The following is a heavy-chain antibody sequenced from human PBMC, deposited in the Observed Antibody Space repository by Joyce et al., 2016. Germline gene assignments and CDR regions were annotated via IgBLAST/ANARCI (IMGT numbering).Heavy chain of an antibody. CDR3: AKELDTIGMDV. V-gene: IGHV3-30*18. J-gene: IGHJ6*02. Sequence: QVQLVESGGGVVQPGRSLRLSCTASGFPFRSCGMHWVRQAPGKGLEWVAVISYDGNNKYYADSVKGRFILSRDNSKNTLYLQMNRLRVEDTAVYYCAKELDTIGMDVWGQGTTVTVSS. CDR1: GFPFRSCG. CDR2: ISYDGNNK. D-gene: IGHD3-3*01.